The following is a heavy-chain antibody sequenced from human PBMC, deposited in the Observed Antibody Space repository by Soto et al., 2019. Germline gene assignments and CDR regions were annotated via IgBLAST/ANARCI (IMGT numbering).Heavy chain of an antibody. CDR3: AREYYDILTGYYTPDYYYGMDV. D-gene: IGHD3-9*01. Sequence: GGSLRLSCAASGFTFSSYSMNWVRQAPGKGLEWVSSISSSSSYIYYADSVKGRFTISRDNAKNSLYLQMNSLRAEDTAVYYCAREYYDILTGYYTPDYYYGMDVWGQGTTVTVSS. CDR1: GFTFSSYS. V-gene: IGHV3-21*01. J-gene: IGHJ6*02. CDR2: ISSSSSYI.